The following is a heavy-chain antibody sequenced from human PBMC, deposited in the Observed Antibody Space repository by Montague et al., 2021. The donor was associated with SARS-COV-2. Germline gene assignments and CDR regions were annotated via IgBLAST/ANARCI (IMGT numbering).Heavy chain of an antibody. CDR1: GGSFSGYY. Sequence: SETLSLTCAVYGGSFSGYYWSWIRQPPGKGLEWIGEINHSGSTNYNPSXXSRVTISVDTSKNQFSLKLSSVTAADTALYYCERGVPVTTFYYYYGMDVWGQGTTVTVSS. V-gene: IGHV4-34*01. CDR3: ERGVPVTTFYYYYGMDV. D-gene: IGHD4-11*01. J-gene: IGHJ6*02. CDR2: INHSGST.